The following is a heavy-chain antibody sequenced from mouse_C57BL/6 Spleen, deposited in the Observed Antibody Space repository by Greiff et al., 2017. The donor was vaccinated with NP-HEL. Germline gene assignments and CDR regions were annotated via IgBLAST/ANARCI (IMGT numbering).Heavy chain of an antibody. D-gene: IGHD2-5*01. V-gene: IGHV14-4*01. CDR2: IDPENGDT. CDR1: GFNIKDDY. Sequence: VQLQQSGAELVRPGASVKLSCTASGFNIKDDYMHWVKQRPEQGLEWIGWIDPENGDTEYASKFQGKATITADTSSNTAYLQLSSLTSEDTAVYYCTTYSNYGDYWGQGTTRTVSS. J-gene: IGHJ2*01. CDR3: TTYSNYGDY.